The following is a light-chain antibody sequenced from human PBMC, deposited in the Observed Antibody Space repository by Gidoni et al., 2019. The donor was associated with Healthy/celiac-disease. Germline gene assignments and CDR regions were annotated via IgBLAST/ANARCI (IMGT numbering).Light chain of an antibody. CDR3: QHYSSSPWT. CDR2: GAS. J-gene: IGKJ1*01. V-gene: IGKV3-20*01. CDR1: QSVSSSY. Sequence: ETVLTQSPGTLSLSPGERATLSCRASQSVSSSYLAWYQQKPGQAPSLIIDGASSRAAGIPDRCGGGGSRADITLTISRLEPEYFAVYYCQHYSSSPWTFGQGTKVEIK.